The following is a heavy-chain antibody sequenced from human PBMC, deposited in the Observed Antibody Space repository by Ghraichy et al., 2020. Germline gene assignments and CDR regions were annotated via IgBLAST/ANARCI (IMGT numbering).Heavy chain of an antibody. J-gene: IGHJ3*02. CDR2: ISSSSSTR. D-gene: IGHD2-21*01. CDR1: GFTFSSYS. V-gene: IGHV3-48*01. Sequence: GGSLRLSCAASGFTFSSYSMNWVRQAPGKGLEWVSYISSSSSTRYYADFVKGRFTISRDNAKNSLYLQMNSLRAEDTAVYYCARVPCDWYHDAFDIWGQGTMVNVSS. CDR3: ARVPCDWYHDAFDI.